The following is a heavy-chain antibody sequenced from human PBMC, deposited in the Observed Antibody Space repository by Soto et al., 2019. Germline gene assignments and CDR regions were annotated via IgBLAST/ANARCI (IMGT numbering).Heavy chain of an antibody. CDR1: GGSISSGGYY. CDR2: IYYSGST. J-gene: IGHJ3*02. D-gene: IGHD2-2*01. CDR3: ARDWGYCSSTSCHHLHAFDI. V-gene: IGHV4-31*03. Sequence: PSETLSLTCTVSGGSISSGGYYWSWIRQHPGKGLEWIGYIYYSGSTYYNPSLKSRVTISVDTSKNQFSLKLSSVTAADTAVYYCARDWGYCSSTSCHHLHAFDIWGQGTMVTVSS.